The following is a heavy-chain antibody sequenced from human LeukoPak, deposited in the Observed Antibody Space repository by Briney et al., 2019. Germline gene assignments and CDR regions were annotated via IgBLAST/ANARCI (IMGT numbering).Heavy chain of an antibody. D-gene: IGHD6-13*01. CDR2: INHSGST. Sequence: PSETLSLTCAVYGGSFSGYYWSWIRQPPGKGLEWIGEINHSGSTNYNPSLKSRVTISVDTSKNQFSLKLSSVTAADTAVYYCARWGRVYSRYYYFDYWGQGTLVTVSS. V-gene: IGHV4-34*01. CDR1: GGSFSGYY. J-gene: IGHJ4*02. CDR3: ARWGRVYSRYYYFDY.